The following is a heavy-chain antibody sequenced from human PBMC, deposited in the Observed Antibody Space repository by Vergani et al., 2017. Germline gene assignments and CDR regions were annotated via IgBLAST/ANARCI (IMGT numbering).Heavy chain of an antibody. Sequence: EVQLLESGGGLVQPGGSLRLSCAASGFTFSSYAMSWVRQAPGKGLEWVANIKQDGSEKYYVDSVKGRFTISRDNAKNSLYLQMNSLRAEDTAVYYCARAIAVAGTHRWFDPWGQGTLVTVSS. CDR2: IKQDGSEK. CDR1: GFTFSSYA. V-gene: IGHV3-7*03. D-gene: IGHD6-19*01. CDR3: ARAIAVAGTHRWFDP. J-gene: IGHJ5*02.